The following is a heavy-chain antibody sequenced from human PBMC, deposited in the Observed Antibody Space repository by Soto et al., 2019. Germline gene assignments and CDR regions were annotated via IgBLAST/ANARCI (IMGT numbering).Heavy chain of an antibody. CDR2: INHRGSS. CDR1: GGSLSGYY. D-gene: IGHD1-7*01. J-gene: IGHJ6*02. V-gene: IGHV4-34*01. Sequence: XETLCLTGAVNGGSLSGYYWSWIRQSPGKGLEWIGEINHRGSSDYNPSLKSRVTISIDASKNHVTPELTSVTAADTAVYYCARSDNRNSLYGVDVWGQGTAVTVSS. CDR3: ARSDNRNSLYGVDV.